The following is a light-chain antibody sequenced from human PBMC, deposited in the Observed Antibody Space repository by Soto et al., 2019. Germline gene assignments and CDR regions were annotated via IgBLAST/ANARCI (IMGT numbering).Light chain of an antibody. CDR2: DAS. Sequence: EIVLTHSPATLSLSPGEIATLSCRASQSLNNYLGWYQQKPGQAPRLLISDASNRATGIPARFSGSGSGTDFTLTISSLQSEDFAVYYCQQYNNWPPITFGQGTRLEIK. CDR3: QQYNNWPPIT. V-gene: IGKV3-11*01. CDR1: QSLNNY. J-gene: IGKJ5*01.